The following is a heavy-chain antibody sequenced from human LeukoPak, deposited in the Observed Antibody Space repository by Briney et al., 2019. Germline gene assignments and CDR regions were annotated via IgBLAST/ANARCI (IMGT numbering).Heavy chain of an antibody. J-gene: IGHJ4*02. V-gene: IGHV3-48*01. CDR2: ISSSSSTI. CDR1: GFTFSSYS. CDR3: ARDRNYYGSGSYEYYFDY. D-gene: IGHD3-10*01. Sequence: PGGSLRLSCAASGFTFSSYSMNWVRQAPGKGLEWVSYISSSSSTICYADSVKGRFTISRDNAKNSLYLQMNSLRAEDTAVYYCARDRNYYGSGSYEYYFDYWGQGTLVTVSS.